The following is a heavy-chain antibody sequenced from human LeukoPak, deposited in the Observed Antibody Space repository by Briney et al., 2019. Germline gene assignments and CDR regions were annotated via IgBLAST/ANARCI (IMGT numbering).Heavy chain of an antibody. Sequence: PGGSLRLSCAASGFTFSSYGMHWVRQAPGKGLEWVAYIRYDGSNKYYADSVKGRLTISRDKSKNTMYLLFNSLRAEDTAVYYCSKIARNYDFWTGYYEEEVDYMDVWGKGTTVTVSS. D-gene: IGHD3-3*01. V-gene: IGHV3-30*02. J-gene: IGHJ6*03. CDR2: IRYDGSNK. CDR1: GFTFSSYG. CDR3: SKIARNYDFWTGYYEEEVDYMDV.